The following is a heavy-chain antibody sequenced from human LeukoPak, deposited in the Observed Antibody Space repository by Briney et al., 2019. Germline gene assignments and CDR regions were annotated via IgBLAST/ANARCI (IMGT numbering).Heavy chain of an antibody. D-gene: IGHD6-19*01. Sequence: SVKVSCKASGGTFSSYAISWVRQAPGQGLEWVGRIIPILGIANYAQKFQGRVTITADKSTSTAYMELSSLRSEDTAVYYCARDSKEYSSGWYDYWGQGTLVTVSS. J-gene: IGHJ4*02. CDR2: IIPILGIA. V-gene: IGHV1-69*04. CDR1: GGTFSSYA. CDR3: ARDSKEYSSGWYDY.